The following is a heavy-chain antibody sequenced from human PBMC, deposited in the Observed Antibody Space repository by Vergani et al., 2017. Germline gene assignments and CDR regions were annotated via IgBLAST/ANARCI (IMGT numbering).Heavy chain of an antibody. Sequence: QLQLQESGPGLVKPSETLSLTCTVSGASISSSRYYWGWIRQPPGKGLEWIGNIYYSGSTYYNPSLKSRVTISVDTSKNQFSLKLSSVTAADTAVYYCARRCYYYGSSGSDWFDPWGQGTLVTVSS. V-gene: IGHV4-39*01. D-gene: IGHD3-22*01. J-gene: IGHJ5*02. CDR3: ARRCYYYGSSGSDWFDP. CDR2: IYYSGST. CDR1: GASISSSRYY.